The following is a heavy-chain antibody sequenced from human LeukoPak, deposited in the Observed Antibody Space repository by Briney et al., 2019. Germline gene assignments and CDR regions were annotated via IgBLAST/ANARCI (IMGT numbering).Heavy chain of an antibody. CDR2: IYHSGST. CDR1: GYSISSGYY. D-gene: IGHD3-22*01. CDR3: ARDFAWYYDSSGYYRAFDI. J-gene: IGHJ3*02. V-gene: IGHV4-38-2*02. Sequence: SETLSLTCTVSGYSISSGYYWGWIRPPPGKGLEWIGSIYHSGSTYYNPSLKSRVTISVDTSKNQFYLKLSSVTAADTAVYYCARDFAWYYDSSGYYRAFDIWGQGTMVTVSS.